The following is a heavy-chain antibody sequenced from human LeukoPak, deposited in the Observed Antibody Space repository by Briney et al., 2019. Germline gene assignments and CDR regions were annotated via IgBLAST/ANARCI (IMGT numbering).Heavy chain of an antibody. CDR2: IIPIFGTA. J-gene: IGHJ4*02. Sequence: GSSVKVSCKASGGTFSSYAISWVRQAPGQGLEWMGRIIPIFGTANYAQKFQGRVTITTDESTSTAYMELCSLRSEDTAVYYCARDNFAYCGGDCYPTDYWGQGTLVTVSS. CDR3: ARDNFAYCGGDCYPTDY. V-gene: IGHV1-69*05. CDR1: GGTFSSYA. D-gene: IGHD2-21*02.